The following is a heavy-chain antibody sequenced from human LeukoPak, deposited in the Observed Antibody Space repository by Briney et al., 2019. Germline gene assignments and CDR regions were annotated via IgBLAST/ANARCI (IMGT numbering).Heavy chain of an antibody. D-gene: IGHD1-26*01. V-gene: IGHV7-4-1*02. J-gene: IGHJ4*02. CDR2: INTNTGNP. CDR3: ARDSISGSYVHFDN. Sequence: GASVKVSCKTSGYSFTRYAMNWVRQAPGQGPEWMGWINTNTGNPTYAQGFTGRFVFSLDTSVSTANLQISSLKAEDTAVYYCARDSISGSYVHFDNWGQGTLVTVSS. CDR1: GYSFTRYA.